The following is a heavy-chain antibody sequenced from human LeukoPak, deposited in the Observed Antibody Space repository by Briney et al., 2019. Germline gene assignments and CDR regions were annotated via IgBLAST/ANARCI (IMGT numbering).Heavy chain of an antibody. CDR3: ARVYYGSGSYYRF. V-gene: IGHV3-74*01. J-gene: IGHJ4*02. CDR1: GFTFSSYW. D-gene: IGHD3-10*01. CDR2: ISDDGSHT. Sequence: PGGSLRLSCAASGFTFSSYWMHWVRQSPGRGLEWVSRISDDGSHTGYADSVKGRFTISRDNAKNSLYLQMNSLRAEDAAVYYCARVYYGSGSYYRFWGQGTLVTVSS.